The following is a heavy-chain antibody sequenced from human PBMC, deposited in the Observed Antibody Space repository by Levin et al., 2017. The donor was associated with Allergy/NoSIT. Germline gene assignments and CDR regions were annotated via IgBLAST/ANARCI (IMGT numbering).Heavy chain of an antibody. CDR2: IYYSGST. V-gene: IGHV4-61*01. CDR1: GGSVSSGTYY. CDR3: ARWGAVAGIVAFDY. J-gene: IGHJ4*02. D-gene: IGHD6-19*01. Sequence: PSETLSLTCTVSGGSVSSGTYYWSWIRQPPGEGLEWIGYIYYSGSTIYNPSLKSRVTISVDTSKNQFSLMLSSVTAADTAVYYCARWGAVAGIVAFDYWGQGSLVTVSS.